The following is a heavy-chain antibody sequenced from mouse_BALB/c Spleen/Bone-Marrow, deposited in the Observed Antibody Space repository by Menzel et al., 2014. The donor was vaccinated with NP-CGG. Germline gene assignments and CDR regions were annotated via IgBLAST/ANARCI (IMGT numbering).Heavy chain of an antibody. V-gene: IGHV14-3*02. J-gene: IGHJ3*01. CDR1: GFNIKDTY. D-gene: IGHD1-1*01. CDR2: IDPANGNT. CDR3: ASYYYGSSRFAY. Sequence: DVQLQESGAELVKPGASVKLSCTASGFNIKDTYMHWVKQRPEQGLEWIGRIDPANGNTKYDPKFQGKATITADTSSNTAYLQLSSLTSEDTAVYYCASYYYGSSRFAYWGQGTLVTVPA.